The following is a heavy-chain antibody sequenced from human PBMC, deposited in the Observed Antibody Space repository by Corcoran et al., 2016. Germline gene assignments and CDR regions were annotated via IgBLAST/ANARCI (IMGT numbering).Heavy chain of an antibody. Sequence: EVQLVESGGGLIQPGGSLRLSCAASGFTVSSNYMSWVRQAPGKGLEWVSVIYSGGSTYYADSVKGRFTISRDNSKNTLYLQMNSLRAEDTAVYYCAREAGAAGLRGIDYWGQGTLVTVSS. CDR1: GFTVSSNY. CDR3: AREAGAAGLRGIDY. V-gene: IGHV3-53*01. J-gene: IGHJ4*02. CDR2: IYSGGST. D-gene: IGHD6-13*01.